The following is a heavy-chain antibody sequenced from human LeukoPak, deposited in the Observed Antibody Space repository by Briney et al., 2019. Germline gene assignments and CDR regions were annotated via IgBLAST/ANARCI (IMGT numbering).Heavy chain of an antibody. CDR2: IYHSGST. V-gene: IGHV4-4*02. D-gene: IGHD3-10*01. Sequence: SETPSLTCAVSGGSISSSNWWSWVRPPPGKGLEWIGEIYHSGSTNYNPSPKSRVTISVDKSKNQFSLKLSSVTAADTAVYYCATGLWFGELTHDYWGQGTLVTVSS. J-gene: IGHJ4*02. CDR3: ATGLWFGELTHDY. CDR1: GGSISSSNW.